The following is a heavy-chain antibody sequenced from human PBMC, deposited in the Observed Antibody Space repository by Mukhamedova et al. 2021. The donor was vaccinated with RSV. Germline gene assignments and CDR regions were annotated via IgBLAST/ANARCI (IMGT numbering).Heavy chain of an antibody. J-gene: IGHJ4*02. D-gene: IGHD3-3*01. CDR3: ARGIGDFWSGYYFDY. Sequence: EYIGGIIPIFGTTNLAQKFQGRVTITADESTSTAYMELSSLRSEDTAVYYCARGIGDFWSGYYFDYWGQGTLVTVSS. V-gene: IGHV1-69*01. CDR2: IIPIFGTT.